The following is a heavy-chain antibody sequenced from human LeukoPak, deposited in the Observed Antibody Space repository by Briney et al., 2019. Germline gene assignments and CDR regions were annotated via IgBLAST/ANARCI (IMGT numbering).Heavy chain of an antibody. CDR2: ISSSSSYI. V-gene: IGHV3-21*04. CDR1: GFTFSSYS. CDR3: ASGGLLAFDP. J-gene: IGHJ5*02. Sequence: GGSLRLSCAASGFTFSSYSMNWVRQAPGKGLEWVSSISSSSSYIYYADSVKGRFTISRDNAKNSLYLQMNSLTAEDTAVYYCASGGLLAFDPWGQGTLVTVSS.